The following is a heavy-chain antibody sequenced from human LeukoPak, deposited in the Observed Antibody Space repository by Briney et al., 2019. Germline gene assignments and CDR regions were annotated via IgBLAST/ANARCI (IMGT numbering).Heavy chain of an antibody. Sequence: GESLQISCKGSGYSFTSYWIGWVRPMPGKGLEWMGIIYPGDSDTRYSPSFQGQVTISADKSISTAYLQWSSLKASDTAMYYCARLELLNYYGMDVWGQGTTVTVSS. J-gene: IGHJ6*02. CDR3: ARLELLNYYGMDV. D-gene: IGHD1-26*01. CDR2: IYPGDSDT. V-gene: IGHV5-51*01. CDR1: GYSFTSYW.